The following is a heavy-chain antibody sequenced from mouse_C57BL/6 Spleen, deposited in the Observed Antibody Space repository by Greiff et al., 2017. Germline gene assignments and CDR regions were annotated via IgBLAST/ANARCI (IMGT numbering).Heavy chain of an antibody. CDR3: ASPLGRGGYFDY. V-gene: IGHV1-69*01. Sequence: QVQLQQPGAELVMPGASVKLSCKASGYTFTSYWMHWVKQRPGQGLEWIGEIDPSDSYTNYNQKFKGKSTLTVDKSSSTAYRQLSSLTSEDSAVYYCASPLGRGGYFDYWGQGTTLTVSS. CDR2: IDPSDSYT. J-gene: IGHJ2*01. CDR1: GYTFTSYW. D-gene: IGHD4-1*01.